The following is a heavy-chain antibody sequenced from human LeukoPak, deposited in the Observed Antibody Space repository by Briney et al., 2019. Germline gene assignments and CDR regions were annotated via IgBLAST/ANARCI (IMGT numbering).Heavy chain of an antibody. CDR2: IYYSGST. CDR3: ARWSEAAAFDY. D-gene: IGHD6-19*01. V-gene: IGHV4-31*03. CDR1: GGSISRGGYY. J-gene: IGHJ4*02. Sequence: PSETLSLTCTVSGGSISRGGYYWSWIRQHPGKGLEWIGYIYYSGSTYCNPSLKRRVTISVDTSKNQCSLKLSSVTAADTAVYYCARWSEAAAFDYWGQGTLVTVSS.